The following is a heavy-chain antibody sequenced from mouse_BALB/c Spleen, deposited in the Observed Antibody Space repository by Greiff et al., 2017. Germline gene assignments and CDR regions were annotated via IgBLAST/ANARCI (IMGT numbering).Heavy chain of an antibody. J-gene: IGHJ4*01. V-gene: IGHV5-6-5*01. CDR3: ARELITTVVDAMDY. CDR2: ISSGGST. D-gene: IGHD1-1*01. CDR1: GFTFSSYG. Sequence: DVKLVESGGDLVKPGGSLKLSCAASGFTFSSYGMSWVRQTPDKRLEWVATISSGGSTYYPDSVKGRFTISRDNARNILYLQMSSLRSEDTAMYYCARELITTVVDAMDYWGQGTSVTVSS.